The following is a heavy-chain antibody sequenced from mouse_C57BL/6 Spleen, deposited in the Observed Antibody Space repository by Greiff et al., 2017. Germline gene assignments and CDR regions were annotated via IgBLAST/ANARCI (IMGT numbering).Heavy chain of an antibody. D-gene: IGHD1-1*01. J-gene: IGHJ3*01. V-gene: IGHV10-1*01. CDR2: IRSKGNNYAK. Sequence: DVMLVESGGGLVQPKGSLKLSCAASGFSFNTYAMNWVRQAPGKGLEWVAGIRSKGNNYAKYYADSGKDRFTISRDDSESMLYMRMNNLKTEDTALYSCVTHGLYSGSSLFAYWGQGTLVTVS. CDR3: VTHGLYSGSSLFAY. CDR1: GFSFNTYA.